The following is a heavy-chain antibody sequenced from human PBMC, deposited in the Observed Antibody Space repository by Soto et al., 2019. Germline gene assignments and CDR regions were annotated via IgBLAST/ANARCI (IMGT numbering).Heavy chain of an antibody. J-gene: IGHJ4*02. CDR2: IWYDGSNK. D-gene: IGHD5-12*01. CDR3: AREGYDQSPLRRATYDY. V-gene: IGHV3-33*01. Sequence: GGSLRLSCAASGFTFSSYGMHWVRQAPGKGLEWVAVIWYDGSNKYYADSVKGRFTISRDNSKNTLYLQMNSLRAEDTAVYYCAREGYDQSPLRRATYDYWGQGTLVTVSS. CDR1: GFTFSSYG.